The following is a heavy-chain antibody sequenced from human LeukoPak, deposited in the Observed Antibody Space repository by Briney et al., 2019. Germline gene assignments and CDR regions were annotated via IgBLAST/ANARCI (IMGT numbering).Heavy chain of an antibody. CDR2: ISSSGSTI. J-gene: IGHJ4*02. D-gene: IGHD5-12*01. Sequence: GGSLRLSCAASGFTFSTYAMNWVRQAPGKGLEWVSYISSSGSTIYYADSVKGRFTISRDNAKNSLYLQMNSLRAEDTAVYYCASQSGYGDYWGQGTLVTVSS. CDR3: ASQSGYGDY. V-gene: IGHV3-48*03. CDR1: GFTFSTYA.